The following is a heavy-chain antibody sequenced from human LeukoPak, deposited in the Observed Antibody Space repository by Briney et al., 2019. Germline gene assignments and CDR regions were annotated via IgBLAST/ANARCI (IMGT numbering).Heavy chain of an antibody. V-gene: IGHV1-69*05. CDR3: ARGDGAVAGRRDYYYYYMDV. CDR1: GVTFSSYS. J-gene: IGHJ6*03. CDR2: INPICGTE. D-gene: IGHD6-19*01. Sequence: SVKVSCKASGVTFSSYSISWVRQAPGQGLEWMGRINPICGTENYAQKFQGRITITTVESTSTAYMELSRLRYEDTAVYDCARGDGAVAGRRDYYYYYMDVWGKGTTVTVSS.